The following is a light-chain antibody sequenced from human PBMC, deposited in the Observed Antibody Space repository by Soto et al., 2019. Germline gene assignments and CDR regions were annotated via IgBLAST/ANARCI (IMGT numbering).Light chain of an antibody. CDR1: SSNIGSNT. CDR2: SNN. J-gene: IGLJ2*01. CDR3: AALDDSLNGVV. Sequence: QSVLTQPHSASGTPGQRVTISCSGSSSNIGSNTVNWYQQLPGTAPKLLIYSNNQRPSGVPDRFSGSKSGTSASLDISGLQSEYEADYYCAALDDSLNGVVFGGGTKLTVL. V-gene: IGLV1-44*01.